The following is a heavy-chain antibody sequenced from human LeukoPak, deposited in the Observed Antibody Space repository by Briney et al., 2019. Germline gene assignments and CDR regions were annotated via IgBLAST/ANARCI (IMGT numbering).Heavy chain of an antibody. CDR3: ARAGYYDSSGYYYVYDY. CDR2: VYYSGRT. D-gene: IGHD3-22*01. V-gene: IGHV4-59*12. J-gene: IGHJ4*02. Sequence: SETLSLTCTVSGGSTTGYYWTWIRQPPGKGLEWIGYVYYSGRTSYNASLKSRVTTSVDTSKNQFSLKLSSVTAADTAVYYCARAGYYDSSGYYYVYDYWGQGTLVTVSS. CDR1: GGSTTGYY.